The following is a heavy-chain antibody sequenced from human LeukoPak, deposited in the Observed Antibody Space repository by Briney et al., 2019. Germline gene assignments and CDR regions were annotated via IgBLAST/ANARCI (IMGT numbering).Heavy chain of an antibody. CDR2: ISRSGSYT. Sequence: PGGSLRLACAASGFSFSPYEMNWVRQAPGKGLEWVSYISRSGSYTYYAASVKGRFTISRDDAKSSLYLQMNSLRAEDTALYFCARSTILNAFDSWGQGILVTVSS. J-gene: IGHJ4*02. V-gene: IGHV3-48*03. D-gene: IGHD2-2*02. CDR3: ARSTILNAFDS. CDR1: GFSFSPYE.